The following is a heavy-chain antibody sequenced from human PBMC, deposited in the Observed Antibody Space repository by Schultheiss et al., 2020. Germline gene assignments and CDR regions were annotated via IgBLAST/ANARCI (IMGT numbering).Heavy chain of an antibody. V-gene: IGHV3-21*01. D-gene: IGHD1-26*01. Sequence: LSLTCAASGFTFRSYAMSWVRQAPGKGLEWVSSISSSSSYIYYADSVKGRFTISRDNAKNSLYLQMNSLRDEDTAVYYCARVGSSGSYYYYYYYYGMDVWGQGTTVTVSS. CDR1: GFTFRSYA. CDR2: ISSSSSYI. CDR3: ARVGSSGSYYYYYYYYGMDV. J-gene: IGHJ6*02.